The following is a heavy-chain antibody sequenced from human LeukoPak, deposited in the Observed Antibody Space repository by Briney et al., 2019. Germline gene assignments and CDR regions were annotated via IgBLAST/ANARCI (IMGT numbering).Heavy chain of an antibody. Sequence: GGSLRLSCAASGFTFSSYAMSWVRQAPGKGLEWVSAISGSGGSTYYADSVKGRFTISRDNSKNTLYLQMNSLRAEDAAVYYCASGHYDILTGYYKWGYFDYWGQGTLVTVSS. V-gene: IGHV3-23*01. J-gene: IGHJ4*02. CDR2: ISGSGGST. CDR1: GFTFSSYA. D-gene: IGHD3-9*01. CDR3: ASGHYDILTGYYKWGYFDY.